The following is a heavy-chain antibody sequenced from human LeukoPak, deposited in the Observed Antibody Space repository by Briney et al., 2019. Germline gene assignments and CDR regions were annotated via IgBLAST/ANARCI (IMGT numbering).Heavy chain of an antibody. CDR2: IYYSGST. CDR3: WKVATDY. V-gene: IGHV4-39*01. Sequence: SETLSLTCTVSGGSISSSSYYWGWIRQPPGKGLEWIGSIYYSGSTYYNPSLKSRVTISVDTSKNQFSLKLSSVTAADTAVYYCWKVATDYWGQGTLVTVSS. CDR1: GGSISSSSYY. D-gene: IGHD5-12*01. J-gene: IGHJ4*02.